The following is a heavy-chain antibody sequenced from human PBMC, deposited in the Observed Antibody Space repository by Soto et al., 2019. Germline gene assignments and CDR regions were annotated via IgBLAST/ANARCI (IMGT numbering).Heavy chain of an antibody. CDR3: ARRIAAADYDY. CDR2: INHSGST. D-gene: IGHD6-13*01. V-gene: IGHV4-34*01. J-gene: IGHJ4*02. Sequence: SETLSLTCAVYGGSFSGYYWSWIRQPPGKGLEWIGEINHSGSTNYNPSLKSRVTISVDTSKNQFSLKLSSVTAADTAVYYCARRIAAADYDYWGQGTLVTVSS. CDR1: GGSFSGYY.